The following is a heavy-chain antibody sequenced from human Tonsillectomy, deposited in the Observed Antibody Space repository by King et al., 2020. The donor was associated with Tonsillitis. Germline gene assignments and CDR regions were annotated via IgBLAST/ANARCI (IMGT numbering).Heavy chain of an antibody. V-gene: IGHV4-39*07. CDR2: IYYSGNT. CDR1: SGSISSSTYY. CDR3: ARRPRRGDWYFDL. Sequence: QLQESGPGLVKPSETLSLTCTVSSGSISSSTYYWGWIRQPPGKGLEWIGSIYYSGNTYYNPSLKSRVTISVDTSKNQFSLKLSSVTAADTAMYYYARRPRRGDWYFDLWGRGTLVTVSS. J-gene: IGHJ2*01. D-gene: IGHD6-6*01.